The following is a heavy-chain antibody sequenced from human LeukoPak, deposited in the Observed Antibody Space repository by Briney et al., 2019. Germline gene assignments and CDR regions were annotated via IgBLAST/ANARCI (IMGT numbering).Heavy chain of an antibody. Sequence: GGSLRLSCAASGFTFSSYAMSWVRQAPGKGLEWVSAISGSGGSTYYADSVKGRFTISRDNSKNTLYLQMNSLRAEDTAVYYCVKGSTVERGYTYGYSAPFDSWGQGTLVTVSS. D-gene: IGHD5-18*01. CDR2: ISGSGGST. CDR3: VKGSTVERGYTYGYSAPFDS. J-gene: IGHJ4*02. CDR1: GFTFSSYA. V-gene: IGHV3-23*01.